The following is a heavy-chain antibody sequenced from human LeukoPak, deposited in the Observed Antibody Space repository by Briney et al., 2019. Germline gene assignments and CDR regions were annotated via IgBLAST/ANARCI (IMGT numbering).Heavy chain of an antibody. CDR1: GFTFRNYG. CDR3: AKDRRMMSAYYGMDV. CDR2: ILYDGGHQ. Sequence: GGSLRLSCEASGFTFRNYGVHWVRQAPGKGLEWVAVILYDGGHQYSADSVKGRFTLSRDNSKNTVYLQLNSLRAEDTAVYYCAKDRRMMSAYYGMDVWGQGTPVTVSS. V-gene: IGHV3-30*18. J-gene: IGHJ6*02. D-gene: IGHD3-16*01.